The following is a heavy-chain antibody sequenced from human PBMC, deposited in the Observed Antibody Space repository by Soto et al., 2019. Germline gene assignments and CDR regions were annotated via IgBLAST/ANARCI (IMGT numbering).Heavy chain of an antibody. CDR3: ARAPRELLAEGPLFLYYYYGFDV. J-gene: IGHJ6*02. Sequence: QVHLQQWGAGLLKPSGTLSLTCTVSGGSFTEAYWTWVRQSPGRGLEWIGEVFHAGNTNYNPSLSSPVTLSLNTAKNQLSLRLTSVTAAESAVYYCARAPRELLAEGPLFLYYYYGFDVWGQGTTVIVSS. D-gene: IGHD3-3*01. V-gene: IGHV4-34*12. CDR2: VFHAGNT. CDR1: GGSFTEAY.